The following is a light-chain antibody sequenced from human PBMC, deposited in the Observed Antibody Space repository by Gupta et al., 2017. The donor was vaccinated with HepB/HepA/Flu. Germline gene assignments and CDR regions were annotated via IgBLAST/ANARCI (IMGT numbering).Light chain of an antibody. Sequence: QSALTQPASVSGSPGQSITISCTGTSSDVGDYNYVSWYQQHPGKAPKLMIYEVSNRPSGVSNRFSGSKSGNTASLTISGLQAEDEADYYCSSYTSSSTLYVFGTGTKVTGL. CDR1: SSDVGDYNY. CDR2: EVS. CDR3: SSYTSSSTLYV. V-gene: IGLV2-14*01. J-gene: IGLJ1*01.